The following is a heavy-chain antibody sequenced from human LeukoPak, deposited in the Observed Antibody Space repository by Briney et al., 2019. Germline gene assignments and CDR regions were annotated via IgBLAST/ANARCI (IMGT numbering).Heavy chain of an antibody. J-gene: IGHJ4*02. CDR3: ARDGYGGNLAY. CDR2: INHSGST. V-gene: IGHV4-34*01. D-gene: IGHD4-23*01. CDR1: GGSFSGYY. Sequence: SETLSLTCAVYGGSFSGYYWSWIRQPPGKGLEWIGEINHSGSTNYNPSLKSRVTISVDTSKSQFSLKLSSVTAADTAVYYCARDGYGGNLAYWGQGTLVTVSS.